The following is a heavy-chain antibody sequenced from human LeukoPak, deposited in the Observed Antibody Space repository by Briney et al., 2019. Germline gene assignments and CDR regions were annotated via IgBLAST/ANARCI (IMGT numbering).Heavy chain of an antibody. Sequence: PGGSLRLSCAASGFTFSSYAMHWVRQAPGKGLEWVAVISYDGSNKYYADSVKGRFTISRDNSKNTLYLQMNSLRAEDTAVHYCFSVTIDYWGQGTLVTVSS. CDR2: ISYDGSNK. D-gene: IGHD4-11*01. CDR1: GFTFSSYA. V-gene: IGHV3-30-3*01. CDR3: FSVTIDY. J-gene: IGHJ4*02.